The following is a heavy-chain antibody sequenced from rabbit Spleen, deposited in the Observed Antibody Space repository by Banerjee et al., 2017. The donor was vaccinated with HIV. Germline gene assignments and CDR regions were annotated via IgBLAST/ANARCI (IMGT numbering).Heavy chain of an antibody. CDR2: IDPIFGRT. Sequence: QEQLVESGGGLVQPGGSLKLSCKASGFDFSNYYMSWVRQAPGKGLEWIGYIDPIFGRTYYATWVNGRFTISRTSSTTVTLQMTSLTAADTATYFCARDLATVVGWNFNLWGPGTLVTVS. CDR1: GFDFSNYYM. V-gene: IGHV1S45*01. D-gene: IGHD3-1*01. CDR3: ARDLATVVGWNFNL. J-gene: IGHJ4*01.